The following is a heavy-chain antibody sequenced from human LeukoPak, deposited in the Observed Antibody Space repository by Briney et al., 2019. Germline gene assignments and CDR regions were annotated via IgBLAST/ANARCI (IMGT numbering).Heavy chain of an antibody. V-gene: IGHV4-59*08. CDR1: GGSISSYY. J-gene: IGHJ4*02. D-gene: IGHD3-22*01. CDR3: ATITSYDSSGYPPF. CDR2: IYYSGST. Sequence: SETLSLTCTVSGGSISSYYWSWIRQPPGKGLEWIGYIYYSGSTNYNPSLKSRVTISVDTSKNQFSLKLSSVTAADTAVYYCATITSYDSSGYPPFWGQGTLVTVSS.